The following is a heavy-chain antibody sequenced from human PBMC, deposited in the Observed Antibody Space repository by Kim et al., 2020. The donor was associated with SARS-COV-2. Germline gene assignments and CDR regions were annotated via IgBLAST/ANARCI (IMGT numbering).Heavy chain of an antibody. J-gene: IGHJ6*03. Sequence: ASVKVSCKASGYTFTGYYMHWVRQAPGQGLEWMGWINPNSGGTNYAQKFQGRVTMTRDTSISTAYMELSRLRSDDTAVYYCAREGIVVVPPLYYYYYMDVWGKGTTVTVSS. D-gene: IGHD3-22*01. V-gene: IGHV1-2*02. CDR2: INPNSGGT. CDR1: GYTFTGYY. CDR3: AREGIVVVPPLYYYYYMDV.